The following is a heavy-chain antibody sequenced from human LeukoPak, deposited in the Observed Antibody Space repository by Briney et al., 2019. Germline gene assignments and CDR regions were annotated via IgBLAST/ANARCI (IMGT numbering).Heavy chain of an antibody. V-gene: IGHV3-48*02. J-gene: IGHJ4*02. CDR2: ISSSSGII. CDR3: SDHPPSDY. CDR1: GFTFSTYS. D-gene: IGHD1-14*01. Sequence: GGSLRLPCAASGFTFSTYSMNWVRQAPGKGLEWVSYISSSSGIIYYADSVKGRFTISRDNAKNSLYLQMNSLRDEDTAVYYCSDHPPSDYWGQGTLVTVSS.